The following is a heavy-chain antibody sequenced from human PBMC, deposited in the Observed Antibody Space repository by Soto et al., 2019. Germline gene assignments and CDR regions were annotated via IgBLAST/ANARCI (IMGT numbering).Heavy chain of an antibody. CDR2: IIPILGIA. Sequence: QVQLVQSGAEVKKPGSSVKVSCKAYGGTFSSYTISWVRQAPGQGLEWMGRIIPILGIANYAQKFQGRVTITADKSTSTAYMELSSLRSEDTAVYYCAREDDSSAGFDYWGKGTLVTVSS. D-gene: IGHD3-22*01. V-gene: IGHV1-69*08. CDR3: AREDDSSAGFDY. J-gene: IGHJ4*02. CDR1: GGTFSSYT.